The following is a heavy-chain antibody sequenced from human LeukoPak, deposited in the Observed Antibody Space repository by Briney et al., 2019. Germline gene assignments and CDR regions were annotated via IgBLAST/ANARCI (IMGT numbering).Heavy chain of an antibody. J-gene: IGHJ4*02. CDR1: GFKFSSFA. CDR3: ARAKQQLGHGDY. CDR2: ISSSSSYI. V-gene: IGHV3-21*01. D-gene: IGHD6-13*01. Sequence: GGSLRLSCAASGFKFSSFAMNWVRQAPGKGLEWVSSISSSSSYIYYADSVKGRFTISRDNAKNSLYLQMNSLRAEDTAVYYCARAKQQLGHGDYWGQGTLVTVSS.